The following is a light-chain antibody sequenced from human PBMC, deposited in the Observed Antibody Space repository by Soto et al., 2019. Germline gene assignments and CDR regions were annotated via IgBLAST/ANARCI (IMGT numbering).Light chain of an antibody. J-gene: IGLJ1*01. CDR3: GSYTSSSTLEV. V-gene: IGLV2-14*03. CDR2: DVS. CDR1: SSDIGGYNY. Sequence: QSARTQPASVSGSPGQSITISCTGTSSDIGGYNYVSWYQQHPGKAPKLMIYDVSNRPSGVSNRFSGSKSGNTASLTISGLQAEDEADYYCGSYTSSSTLEVFGTGTKLTVL.